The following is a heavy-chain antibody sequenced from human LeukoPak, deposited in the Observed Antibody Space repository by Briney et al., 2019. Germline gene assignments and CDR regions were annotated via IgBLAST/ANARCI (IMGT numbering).Heavy chain of an antibody. D-gene: IGHD3-3*01. CDR1: GGSFSGYY. CDR3: ARGPPFGVVNWYFDL. CDR2: INHSGST. V-gene: IGHV4-34*01. Sequence: SETLSLTCAVYGGSFSGYYWSWIRQPPGKGLEWIGEINHSGSTNYNPSLKSRVTISVDTSKNQFSLKLSSVTAADTAVYYCARGPPFGVVNWYFDLWGRGTLVTVSS. J-gene: IGHJ2*01.